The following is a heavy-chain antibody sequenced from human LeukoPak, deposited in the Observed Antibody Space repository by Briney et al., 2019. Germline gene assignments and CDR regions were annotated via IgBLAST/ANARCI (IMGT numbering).Heavy chain of an antibody. Sequence: SETLSLTCAVYGGSFSGYYWSWIRQPPGKGLEWIGEINHSGSTNYNPSLKSRVTISVDTSKNQFSLKLSSVTAADMAVYYCARGRDYYDSSGTSFDYWGQGTLVTVPS. D-gene: IGHD3-22*01. CDR3: ARGRDYYDSSGTSFDY. J-gene: IGHJ4*02. CDR1: GGSFSGYY. CDR2: INHSGST. V-gene: IGHV4-34*01.